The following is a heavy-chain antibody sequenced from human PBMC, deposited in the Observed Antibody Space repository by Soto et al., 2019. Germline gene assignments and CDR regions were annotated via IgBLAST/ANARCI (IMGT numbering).Heavy chain of an antibody. Sequence: LRLSCAASGFTFSSYSMNWVRQAPGKGLEWVSYISSSSSTIYYADSVKGRFTISRDNAKNSLYLQMNSLRDEDTAVYYCARDAAPNFDWLLSYGMDVWGQGTTVTVSS. CDR3: ARDAAPNFDWLLSYGMDV. CDR2: ISSSSSTI. D-gene: IGHD3-9*01. V-gene: IGHV3-48*02. CDR1: GFTFSSYS. J-gene: IGHJ6*02.